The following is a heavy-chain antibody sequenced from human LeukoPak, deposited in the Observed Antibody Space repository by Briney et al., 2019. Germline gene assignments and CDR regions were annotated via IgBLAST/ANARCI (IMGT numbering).Heavy chain of an antibody. J-gene: IGHJ6*03. CDR1: GITFSNYN. V-gene: IGHV3-21*01. CDR3: ARDPYNGAYSEGYYYYYMDV. CDR2: ITSSSSYT. D-gene: IGHD1-1*01. Sequence: GSLRLPCAAPGITFSNYNMNWVRQAPGKGLEWISSITSSSSYTFYADSVKGRFTISRDNAKNSLYLQMNSLRVEDTAIYYCARDPYNGAYSEGYYYYYMDVWGKGTTVTVSS.